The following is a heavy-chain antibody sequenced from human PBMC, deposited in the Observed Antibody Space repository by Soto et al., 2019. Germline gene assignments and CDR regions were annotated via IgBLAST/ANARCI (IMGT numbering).Heavy chain of an antibody. CDR1: GFTFSSYG. Sequence: QVQLVESGGGVVQPGRSLRLSCAASGFTFSSYGMHWVRQAPGKGLEWVAVIWYDGSNKYYADSVKSRFTISRDNSKNTLDLQMNSLRAEDTAVYYCARDRSGPPMVWGQGTLVTVSS. D-gene: IGHD6-19*01. CDR3: ARDRSGPPMV. V-gene: IGHV3-33*01. CDR2: IWYDGSNK. J-gene: IGHJ4*02.